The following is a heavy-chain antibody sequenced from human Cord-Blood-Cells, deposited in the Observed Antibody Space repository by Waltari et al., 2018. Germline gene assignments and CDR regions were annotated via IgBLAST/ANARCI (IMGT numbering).Heavy chain of an antibody. J-gene: IGHJ2*01. D-gene: IGHD6-19*01. CDR3: ARQWPGDWYFDL. V-gene: IGHV4-39*07. CDR2: IYYSGST. Sequence: QLQLQESGPGLVKPSETLSPPCPVSGGSISSSSSYWGWIRQPPGKGLEWIGSIYYSGSTYYNPSLKSRVTISVDTSKNQFSLKLSSVTAADTAVYYCARQWPGDWYFDLWGRGTLVTVSS. CDR1: GGSISSSSSY.